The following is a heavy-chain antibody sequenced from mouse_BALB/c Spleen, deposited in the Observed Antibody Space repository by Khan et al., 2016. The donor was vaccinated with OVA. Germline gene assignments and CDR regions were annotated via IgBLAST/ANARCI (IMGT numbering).Heavy chain of an antibody. J-gene: IGHJ3*01. V-gene: IGHV1-18*01. CDR3: ARVHYRYGGSWFAY. CDR2: VNPNNGGT. D-gene: IGHD2-14*01. Sequence: EVQLQQSGPELVKPGASVKIPCKASGYTFTDYNMDWVKQSHGKSLEWIGDVNPNNGGTIYNQKFKGKATLTVDKSSSTAYMELRSLTSEDTAVYYCARVHYRYGGSWFAYWGQGTLVTVSA. CDR1: GYTFTDYN.